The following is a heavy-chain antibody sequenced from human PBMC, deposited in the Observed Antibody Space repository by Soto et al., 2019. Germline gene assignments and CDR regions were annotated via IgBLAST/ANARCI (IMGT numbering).Heavy chain of an antibody. D-gene: IGHD4-17*01. CDR1: GGSFSDYY. J-gene: IGHJ4*02. Sequence: RSLTCTVSGGSFSDYYWSWIRQPPGKGLEWIGQIYHSGSTNYNPSLKSRVTISIDTSKNQFSLKLSSVTAADTAVYYCGRHTETTLFFDYWGQGILVTVSS. CDR3: GRHTETTLFFDY. CDR2: IYHSGST. V-gene: IGHV4-59*01.